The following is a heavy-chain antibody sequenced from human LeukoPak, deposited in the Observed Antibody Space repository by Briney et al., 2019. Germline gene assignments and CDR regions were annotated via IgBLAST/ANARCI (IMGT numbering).Heavy chain of an antibody. Sequence: SETLSLTCTVSGGSIGSSSYYWGWIRQPPGKGLEWIGSIYYSGSTYYNPSLKSRVTISVDKSKNQFSLKLSSVTAADTAVYYCAREGDSSGYYRRFDYWGQGTLVTVSS. CDR3: AREGDSSGYYRRFDY. CDR1: GGSIGSSSYY. J-gene: IGHJ4*02. D-gene: IGHD3-22*01. V-gene: IGHV4-39*07. CDR2: IYYSGST.